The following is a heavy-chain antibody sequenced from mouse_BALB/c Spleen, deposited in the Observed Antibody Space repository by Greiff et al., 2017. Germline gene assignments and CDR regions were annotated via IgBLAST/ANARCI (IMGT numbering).Heavy chain of an antibody. CDR2: INPSTGYT. V-gene: IGHV1-7*01. D-gene: IGHD2-4*01. CDR1: GYTFTSYW. CDR3: ARGTYDYDGFAY. Sequence: QVQLQQSGAELAKPGASVKMSCKASGYTFTSYWMHWVKQRPGQGLEWIGYINPSTGYTEYNQKFKDKATLTADKSSSTAYMQLSSLTSEDSAVYYCARGTYDYDGFAYWGQGTLVTVSA. J-gene: IGHJ3*01.